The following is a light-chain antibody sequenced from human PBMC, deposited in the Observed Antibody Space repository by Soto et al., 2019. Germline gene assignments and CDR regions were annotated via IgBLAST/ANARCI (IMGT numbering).Light chain of an antibody. Sequence: EIVMTQSPATLSVSPGERATLSCRASQSVRGNLAWYQQNPGQAPRPLTYRASTRATDMPARFSGSGSQTEFTLTISSLQSEDFAIYYCQQYINWPLTFGGGTKVEIK. CDR1: QSVRGN. J-gene: IGKJ4*01. CDR3: QQYINWPLT. CDR2: RAS. V-gene: IGKV3-15*01.